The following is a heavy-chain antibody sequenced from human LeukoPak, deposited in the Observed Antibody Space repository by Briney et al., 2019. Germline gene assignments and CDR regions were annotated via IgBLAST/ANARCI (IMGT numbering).Heavy chain of an antibody. D-gene: IGHD4-23*01. J-gene: IGHJ4*02. CDR1: GFTFSTYW. CDR2: IKSDGSSI. V-gene: IGHV3-74*03. CDR3: ARDLDYGGRSNFDH. Sequence: GGSLRLACAASGFTFSTYWMHWVRQAPGKGLVWVSRIKSDGSSIMYVDSVRGRFTISRDNAKNTLYLQMNSLRAEDTAVYYCARDLDYGGRSNFDHWGQGTLVTVSS.